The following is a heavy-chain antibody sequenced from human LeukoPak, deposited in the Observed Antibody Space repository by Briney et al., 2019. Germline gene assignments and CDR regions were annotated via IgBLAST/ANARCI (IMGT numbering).Heavy chain of an antibody. CDR1: GFTFSSYG. Sequence: PGGSLRLSCAASGFTFSSYGMHWVRQAPGKGLEWVACIKEDGSEKYYVDSVKGRFTISRDNAKNSLYLQMNSLGAEDTAVYYCATHYRGGGQGTLVIVSS. CDR2: IKEDGSEK. V-gene: IGHV3-7*01. CDR3: ATHYRG. J-gene: IGHJ4*02. D-gene: IGHD3-10*01.